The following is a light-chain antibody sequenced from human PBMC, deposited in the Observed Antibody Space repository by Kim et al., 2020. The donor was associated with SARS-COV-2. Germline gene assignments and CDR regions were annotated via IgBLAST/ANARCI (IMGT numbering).Light chain of an antibody. Sequence: SVALGQTATITCGANNIRSKNVQWYQQRPGQAPVLVIYADNKRPSGIPERFSGSNSGNTATLTVSRAQAGDEADYYCQVWDSSNGVFGGGTKLTVL. V-gene: IGLV3-9*01. CDR3: QVWDSSNGV. CDR2: ADN. CDR1: NIRSKN. J-gene: IGLJ3*02.